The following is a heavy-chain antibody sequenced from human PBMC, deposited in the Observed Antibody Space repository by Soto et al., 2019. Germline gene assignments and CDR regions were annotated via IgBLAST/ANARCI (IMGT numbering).Heavy chain of an antibody. CDR3: ARVRSGSLRASGY. Sequence: EVQLAESGGGLVKPGGSLRLSCAASGFTFSSYSMNWVRQAPGKGLEWVSSISSSSSYIYYADSVKGRFTISRDNAKNSLYLQMNSLRAEDTAVYYCARVRSGSLRASGYWGQGTLVTVSS. J-gene: IGHJ4*02. CDR1: GFTFSSYS. D-gene: IGHD1-26*01. CDR2: ISSSSSYI. V-gene: IGHV3-21*01.